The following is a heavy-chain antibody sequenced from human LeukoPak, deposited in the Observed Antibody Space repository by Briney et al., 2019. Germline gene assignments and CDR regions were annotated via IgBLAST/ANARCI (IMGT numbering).Heavy chain of an antibody. Sequence: GGSLRLSCAASGFTFSNYAMSWVRQAPGKGLEWVSAISGSDTSTYYADSVKGRFPISRDNAKNSLYLQMNSLRAEDTAVYYCARASSGYDPPDYWGQGTLVTVSS. V-gene: IGHV3-23*01. CDR2: ISGSDTST. CDR3: ARASSGYDPPDY. D-gene: IGHD5-12*01. CDR1: GFTFSNYA. J-gene: IGHJ4*02.